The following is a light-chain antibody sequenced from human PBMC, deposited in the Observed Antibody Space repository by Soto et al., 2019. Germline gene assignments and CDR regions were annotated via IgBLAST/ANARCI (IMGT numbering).Light chain of an antibody. Sequence: DIVLTQSPATLSLSPGERATLSCRASQSVSRDFAWYQQKPGQPPRLLIYHASNRATGIPARFSGSGSGTDFTLTINSLQPEDFAVYYCQHRHNFGPGTKVDFK. CDR1: QSVSRD. V-gene: IGKV3-11*01. CDR2: HAS. CDR3: QHRHN. J-gene: IGKJ3*01.